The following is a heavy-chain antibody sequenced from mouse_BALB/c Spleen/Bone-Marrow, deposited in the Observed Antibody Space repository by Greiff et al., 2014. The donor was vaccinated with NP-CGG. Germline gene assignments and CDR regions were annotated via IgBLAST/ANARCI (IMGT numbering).Heavy chain of an antibody. CDR2: IDPSDSET. J-gene: IGHJ4*01. Sequence: VKLQQSGAELVKPGAPVKLSCKASGYTFTSYWMNWVKQRPGRGLEWIGRIDPSDSETNYNQKFKDKATLTVDKSSSTAYIQLSSLTSEDSAVYYCARALGDGYYYAMDYWGQGTSVTVSS. CDR3: ARALGDGYYYAMDY. V-gene: IGHV1-69*02. CDR1: GYTFTSYW. D-gene: IGHD2-3*01.